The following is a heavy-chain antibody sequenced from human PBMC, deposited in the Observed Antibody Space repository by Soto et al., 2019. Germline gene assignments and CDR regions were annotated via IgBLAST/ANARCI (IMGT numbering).Heavy chain of an antibody. D-gene: IGHD1-26*01. CDR1: GFSLTTDRVG. CDR2: IYWDDTK. J-gene: IGHJ4*02. V-gene: IGHV2-5*02. CDR3: APAYGGRSLY. Sequence: QITLKESGPTLVKPTQTLTLTCTFSGFSLTTDRVGVGWIRQPPGEALEWLAVIYWDDTKTYRPSLESRLTITKDPSKNQVALTMTNMDSVDTATYYCAPAYGGRSLYWGQGTLVTVSS.